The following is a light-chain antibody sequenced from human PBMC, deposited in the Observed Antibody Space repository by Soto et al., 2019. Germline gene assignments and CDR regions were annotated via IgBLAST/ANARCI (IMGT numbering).Light chain of an antibody. CDR3: QQRSNWPRIT. CDR1: QSVSSD. CDR2: DAS. J-gene: IGKJ5*01. V-gene: IGKV3-11*01. Sequence: EFVLTQSPATLSVSPGERATLYCRASQSVSSDLAWYHQKPGQAPRLLIYDASNRATGIPARFSGSGSGTDFTLTISSLEPEDFAVYYCQQRSNWPRITFGQGTRLQI.